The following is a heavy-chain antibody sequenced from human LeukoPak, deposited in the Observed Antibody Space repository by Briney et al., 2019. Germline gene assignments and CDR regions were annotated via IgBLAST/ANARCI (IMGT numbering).Heavy chain of an antibody. Sequence: PSETLSLTCTVSGGSISSRGYYWSWIRQHPGKGLEWIGYIYYSGSTYYNPSLKSRVTISVDTSKNQFSLKLSSVTAADTAVYYCARGGSGSYYFDYWGQGTLVTVSS. D-gene: IGHD3-10*01. V-gene: IGHV4-31*03. CDR3: ARGGSGSYYFDY. J-gene: IGHJ4*02. CDR2: IYYSGST. CDR1: GGSISSRGYY.